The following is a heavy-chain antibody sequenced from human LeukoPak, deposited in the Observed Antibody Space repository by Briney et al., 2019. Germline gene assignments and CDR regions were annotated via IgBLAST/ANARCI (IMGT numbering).Heavy chain of an antibody. V-gene: IGHV3-9*01. Sequence: PGRSLRLSCAASGFTFDDYAMHWVRQAPGKGLEWVSGISWNSGSIGYADSVKGRFTITRDNAKNSLYLQMSSLRAEDTALYYCAKDQFVYSWGAGNSAFDIWGQGTMVTVSS. CDR3: AKDQFVYSWGAGNSAFDI. CDR2: ISWNSGSI. D-gene: IGHD4-23*01. CDR1: GFTFDDYA. J-gene: IGHJ3*02.